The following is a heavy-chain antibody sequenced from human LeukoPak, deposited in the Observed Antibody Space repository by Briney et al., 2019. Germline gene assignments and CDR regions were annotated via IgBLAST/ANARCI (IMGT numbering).Heavy chain of an antibody. V-gene: IGHV4-39*01. J-gene: IGHJ4*02. CDR3: ARTRYYYNSRSYGAPYYFDY. Sequence: PSETLSLTCAVPGGSISSNSYYWGWIRQPPGKGLEWIGSIYYSGSTYYNPSLKSRVTISVDTSKNQFSLKLSSVTAADTAVYYCARTRYYYNSRSYGAPYYFDYWGQGTLVTVSS. CDR1: GGSISSNSYY. CDR2: IYYSGST. D-gene: IGHD3-10*01.